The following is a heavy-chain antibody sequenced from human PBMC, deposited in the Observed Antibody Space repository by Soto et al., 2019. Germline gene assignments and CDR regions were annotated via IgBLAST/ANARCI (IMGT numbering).Heavy chain of an antibody. CDR1: GYTFTSYA. V-gene: IGHV1-3*01. J-gene: IGHJ6*02. CDR3: ARAPFPIFGVVDYYGMDV. D-gene: IGHD3-3*01. Sequence: ASVKVSCKASGYTFTSYAMHWVRQAPGQRLEWMGWINAGNGNTKYSQKFQGRVTITRDTSASTAYVELSSLRSEDTAVYYCARAPFPIFGVVDYYGMDVWGQGTTVTVSS. CDR2: INAGNGNT.